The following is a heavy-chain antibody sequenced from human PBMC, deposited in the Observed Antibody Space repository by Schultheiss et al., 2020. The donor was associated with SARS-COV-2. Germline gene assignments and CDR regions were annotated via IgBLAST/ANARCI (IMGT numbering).Heavy chain of an antibody. V-gene: IGHV3-48*01. CDR3: AKDISILEALDY. J-gene: IGHJ4*02. Sequence: GGSLRLSCAASGFTFSNAWMSWVRQAPGRGLEWVSSIRSSSSTIYYADSVKGRFTISRDNSKNTLYLQMNSLRAEDTAVYYCAKDISILEALDYWGQGTLVTVSS. D-gene: IGHD2/OR15-2a*01. CDR1: GFTFSNAW. CDR2: IRSSSSTI.